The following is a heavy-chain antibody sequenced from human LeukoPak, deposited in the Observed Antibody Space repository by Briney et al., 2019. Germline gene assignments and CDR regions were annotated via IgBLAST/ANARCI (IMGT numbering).Heavy chain of an antibody. CDR2: ISGSGGST. V-gene: IGHV3-23*01. Sequence: GGSLRLSCAASGFTFSSYAMSWVRQAPGKGLEWVSAISGSGGSTYYADSVKGRFTISRDNSKNTLYLQMNSLRAEDTAVYYCAKETLSDYYGSGTTQSGFDYWGQGTLVTVSS. CDR3: AKETLSDYYGSGTTQSGFDY. CDR1: GFTFSSYA. D-gene: IGHD3-10*01. J-gene: IGHJ4*02.